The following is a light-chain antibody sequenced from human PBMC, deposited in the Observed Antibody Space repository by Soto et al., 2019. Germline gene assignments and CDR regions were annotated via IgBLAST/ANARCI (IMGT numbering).Light chain of an antibody. CDR1: SSDIGGYDY. J-gene: IGLJ1*01. Sequence: QSALTQPASVSGSPGQSITISCTGTSSDIGGYDYVSWYQQHPGKAPKLMIYEVSNRPSGVSSRFSGSKSGNTASLTISGLQAEDEADYYCGSYTTSSTQVFGTGTKLTVL. V-gene: IGLV2-14*01. CDR2: EVS. CDR3: GSYTTSSTQV.